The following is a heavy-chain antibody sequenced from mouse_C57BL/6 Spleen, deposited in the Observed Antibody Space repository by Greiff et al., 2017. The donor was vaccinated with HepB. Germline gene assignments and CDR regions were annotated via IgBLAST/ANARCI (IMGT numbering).Heavy chain of an antibody. D-gene: IGHD1-1*01. CDR1: GYAFSSSW. Sequence: VQLQQSGPELVKPGASVKISCKASGYAFSSSWMNWVKQRPGKGLEWIGRIYPGDGDTNYNGKFKGKATLTADKSSSTAYMQLSSLTSEDSAVYFCARLGTTVVATEAMDYWGQGTSVTVSS. CDR2: IYPGDGDT. J-gene: IGHJ4*01. CDR3: ARLGTTVVATEAMDY. V-gene: IGHV1-82*01.